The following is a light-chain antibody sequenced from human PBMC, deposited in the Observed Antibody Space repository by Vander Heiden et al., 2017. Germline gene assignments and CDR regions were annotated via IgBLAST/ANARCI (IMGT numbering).Light chain of an antibody. CDR3: QSEDSSGTYVV. CDR1: TLPNQH. J-gene: IGLJ1*01. V-gene: IGLV3-25*02. CDR2: ANN. Sequence: SHELTQPPSVPVSPGQTARITCSGDTLPNQHVYWYQQKPGQAPVLVMYANNERPSGIPERFAGSSAGTTVTLNLSGAQAEEEADYYWQSEDSSGTYVVFGTGTKVTGL.